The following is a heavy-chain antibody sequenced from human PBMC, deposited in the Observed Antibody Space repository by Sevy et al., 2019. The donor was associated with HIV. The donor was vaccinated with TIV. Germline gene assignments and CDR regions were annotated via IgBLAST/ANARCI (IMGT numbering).Heavy chain of an antibody. V-gene: IGHV3-11*06. CDR1: GFTFSDYY. CDR2: ISSSSSYT. CDR3: ARAARNYDFWSGYQPDYFDY. D-gene: IGHD3-3*01. J-gene: IGHJ4*02. Sequence: GGSLRLSCAASGFTFSDYYMSWIRQAPGKGLEWVSYISSSSSYTNYADSVKGRFTISRDNAKNSLYLQMNSLRAEDTAVYYCARAARNYDFWSGYQPDYFDYWGQGTLVTVSS.